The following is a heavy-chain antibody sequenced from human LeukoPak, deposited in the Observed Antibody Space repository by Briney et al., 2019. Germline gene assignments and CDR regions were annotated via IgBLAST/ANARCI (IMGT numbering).Heavy chain of an antibody. CDR2: IYFSGTT. CDR1: GGSISSSSHY. CDR3: ARHGLKYGSDTGYYYYMDV. Sequence: SETLSLTYTVSGGSISSSSHYWGWIRQPPGKGLEWIGSIYFSGTTYYNPSLKSRVTISVDTSQNQFSLKLRSVTDADTAIYYCARHGLKYGSDTGYYYYMDVWGKGTTVTVSS. J-gene: IGHJ6*03. D-gene: IGHD3-10*01. V-gene: IGHV4-39*01.